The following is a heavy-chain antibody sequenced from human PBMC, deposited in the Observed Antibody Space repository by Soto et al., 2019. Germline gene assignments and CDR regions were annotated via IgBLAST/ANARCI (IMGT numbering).Heavy chain of an antibody. J-gene: IGHJ4*02. CDR1: GFTLSNYW. CDR2: INKDGSQK. D-gene: IGHD7-27*01. Sequence: GSLRLSCAASGFTLSNYWMTWVRQAPGKGLEWVANINKDGSQKNYVDSAKGRFTIARDNGQNSLSLQINSLRVEDTAVYYCVRELGLAYWGQGALVTVSS. CDR3: VRELGLAY. V-gene: IGHV3-7*03.